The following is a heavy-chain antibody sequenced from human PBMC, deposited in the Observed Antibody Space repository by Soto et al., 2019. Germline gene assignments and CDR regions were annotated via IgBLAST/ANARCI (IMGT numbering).Heavy chain of an antibody. CDR3: ARAPRARIYYYYGMDV. J-gene: IGHJ6*02. D-gene: IGHD6-6*01. CDR1: GATFYSNSAA. CDR2: TYYRSKWYN. Sequence: QTLSLTCPISGATFYSNSAAWNWIRQSPSRGLEWLGRTYYRSKWYNDYAVSVKSRITINPDTSKNQLSLQLKSVTPEDTAVYYCARAPRARIYYYYGMDVWGQGTTVTVSS. V-gene: IGHV6-1*01.